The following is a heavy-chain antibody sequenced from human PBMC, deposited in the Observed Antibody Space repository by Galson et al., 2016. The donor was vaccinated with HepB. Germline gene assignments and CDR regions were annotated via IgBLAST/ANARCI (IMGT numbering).Heavy chain of an antibody. CDR2: VSSSSSYI. J-gene: IGHJ4*02. CDR3: ARGDIVGAIFDY. CDR1: GFTFSSYS. V-gene: IGHV3-21*01. D-gene: IGHD1-26*01. Sequence: SLRLSCAASGFTFSSYSMNWVRQAPGKGLEWVSSVSSSSSYIYYADSVKGRFTISSDNAKNSLYLQMNSLRAEDTAEYYCARGDIVGAIFDYWGQGTLVTVSS.